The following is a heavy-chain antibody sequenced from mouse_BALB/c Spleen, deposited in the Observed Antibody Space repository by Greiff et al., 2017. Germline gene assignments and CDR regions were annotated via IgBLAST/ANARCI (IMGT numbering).Heavy chain of an antibody. CDR2: INPYYGST. J-gene: IGHJ2*01. V-gene: IGHV1-39*01. CDR1: GYSFTDYI. CDR3: ARWEGDMDY. Sequence: VQLQQTGPELVKPGASVKISCKASGYSFTDYIMLWVKQSHGKSLEWIGNINPYYGSTSYNLKFKGKATLTVDKSSSTAYMQLNSLTSEDSAVYYCARWEGDMDYWGQGTTLTVSS. D-gene: IGHD3-3*01.